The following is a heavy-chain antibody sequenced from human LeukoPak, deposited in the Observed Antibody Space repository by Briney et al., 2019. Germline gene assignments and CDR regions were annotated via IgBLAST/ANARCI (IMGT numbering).Heavy chain of an antibody. CDR3: ARDPLGYCSSTSCFSDYYMDV. V-gene: IGHV4-59*01. J-gene: IGHJ6*03. D-gene: IGHD2-2*01. Sequence: SETLSLTCTVSGGSISSYYWSWIRQPPGKGLERIGYIYYSGSTNYNPSLKSRVTISVDTSKNQFSLKLSSVTAADTAVYYCARDPLGYCSSTSCFSDYYMDVWGKGTTVTVSS. CDR2: IYYSGST. CDR1: GGSISSYY.